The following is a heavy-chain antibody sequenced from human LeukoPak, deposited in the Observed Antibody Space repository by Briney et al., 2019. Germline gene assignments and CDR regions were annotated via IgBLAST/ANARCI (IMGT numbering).Heavy chain of an antibody. J-gene: IGHJ4*02. D-gene: IGHD3-3*01. CDR1: GGTFSSYA. V-gene: IGHV1-69*01. CDR2: IIPIFGTA. CDR3: ARNGNKYYDFWSGYYTGYFDY. Sequence: SVKVSCKASGGTFSSYAISWVRQAPGRGLEWMGGIIPIFGTANYAQKFQGRVTITADESTSTAYMELSSLRSEDTAVYYCARNGNKYYDFWSGYYTGYFDYWGQGTLVTVSS.